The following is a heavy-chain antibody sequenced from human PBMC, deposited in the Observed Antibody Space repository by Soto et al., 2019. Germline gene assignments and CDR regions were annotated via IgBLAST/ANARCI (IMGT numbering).Heavy chain of an antibody. V-gene: IGHV3-23*01. CDR2: ISGSGGST. Sequence: EVQLLESGGGLVQPGGSLRLSCAASGFTFSTYAMSWVRQAPGKGLEWVSAISGSGGSTYYADSVKGRFTISRDNSKNXLYPQMNSLRAEDTAVYYCAKDPRIGIAGAGVFDYWGQGTLVTVSS. D-gene: IGHD6-19*01. CDR1: GFTFSTYA. CDR3: AKDPRIGIAGAGVFDY. J-gene: IGHJ4*02.